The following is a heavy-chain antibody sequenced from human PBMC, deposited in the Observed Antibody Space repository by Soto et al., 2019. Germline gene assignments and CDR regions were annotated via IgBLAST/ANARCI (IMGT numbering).Heavy chain of an antibody. CDR2: INAGNGNT. CDR3: ARSIVVVTALDY. D-gene: IGHD2-21*02. Sequence: GGSVKVSRQASGYTFTSYAMHWVRQAPGQRLEWMGWINAGNGNTKYSQKFQGRVTITRDTSASTAYMELSSLRSEDTAVYYCARSIVVVTALDYWGQGTLVTVSS. J-gene: IGHJ4*02. CDR1: GYTFTSYA. V-gene: IGHV1-3*01.